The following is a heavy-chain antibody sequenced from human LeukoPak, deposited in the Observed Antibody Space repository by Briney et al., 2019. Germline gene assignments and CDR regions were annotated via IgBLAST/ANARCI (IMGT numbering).Heavy chain of an antibody. CDR1: GFTLSTYA. CDR3: TKDRRQWVVPYFDS. J-gene: IGHJ4*02. V-gene: IGHV3-23*01. CDR2: ISSGGNT. Sequence: GGSLRLSCAASGFTLSTYAMCWVRHTPGKGLKWVSGISSGGNTQHTDSVKGRFTVSRDNSKNTLHLQMDSLRAEDTAIYYCTKDRRQWVVPYFDSWGQGTVVTVSS. D-gene: IGHD6-19*01.